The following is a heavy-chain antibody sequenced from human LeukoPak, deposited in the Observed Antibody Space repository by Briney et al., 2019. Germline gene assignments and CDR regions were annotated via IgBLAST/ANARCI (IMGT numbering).Heavy chain of an antibody. V-gene: IGHV3-53*01. CDR3: ALTYYFDRRGYSYFDY. Sequence: GGTLRLSRAVSGFSLDVNMTWVRPVPRQGLDWVALIFSGASTDYPDSVTGRFTISRDKSKNTLHLQMDSLRPEDTAMYYCALTYYFDRRGYSYFDYWGQGALVTVSS. CDR1: GFSLDVN. CDR2: IFSGAST. D-gene: IGHD3-22*01. J-gene: IGHJ4*02.